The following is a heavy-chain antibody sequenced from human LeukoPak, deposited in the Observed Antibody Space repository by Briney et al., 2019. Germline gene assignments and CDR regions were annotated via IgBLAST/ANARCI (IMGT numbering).Heavy chain of an antibody. D-gene: IGHD2-2*01. CDR1: GFTFSDYY. J-gene: IGHJ3*02. V-gene: IGHV3-23*01. CDR3: AKDLEDTVVVPAAMTPLAFDI. Sequence: GGSLRLSCAASGFTFSDYYMSWIRQAPGKGLEWVSAISGSGGSTYYADSVKGRFTISRDNSKNTLYLQMNSLRAEDTAVYYCAKDLEDTVVVPAAMTPLAFDIWGQGTMVTVSS. CDR2: ISGSGGST.